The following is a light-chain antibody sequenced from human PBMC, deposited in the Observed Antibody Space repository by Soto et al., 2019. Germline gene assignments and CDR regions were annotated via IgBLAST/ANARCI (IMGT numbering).Light chain of an antibody. V-gene: IGLV2-14*01. CDR1: SSDVGGYNY. Sequence: QSALTQPASVSGSPGQSITISCPGTSSDVGGYNYVSWYQQHPGKAPKLMIYDVSNRPSGVSNRFSGSKSGNTASLTISGLQAEDEADDYCSSYTSSAQVVFGGGTKLTVL. CDR3: SSYTSSAQVV. J-gene: IGLJ2*01. CDR2: DVS.